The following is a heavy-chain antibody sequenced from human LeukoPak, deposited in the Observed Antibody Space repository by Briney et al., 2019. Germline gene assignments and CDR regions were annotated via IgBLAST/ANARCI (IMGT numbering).Heavy chain of an antibody. CDR3: ARGRGSYSLDY. CDR2: INPDSGGT. J-gene: IGHJ4*02. V-gene: IGHV1-2*02. Sequence: ASVKVSCKASRYTFAGYSMHWVRQAPGQGLEWMGWINPDSGGTNYAQKFQGRVTMTGDTSISTAYMELSRLTSDDTAVYYCARGRGSYSLDYWGQGTLDTVSS. CDR1: RYTFAGYS. D-gene: IGHD1-26*01.